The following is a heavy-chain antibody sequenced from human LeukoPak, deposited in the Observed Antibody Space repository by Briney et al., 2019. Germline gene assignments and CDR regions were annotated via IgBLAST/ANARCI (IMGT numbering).Heavy chain of an antibody. D-gene: IGHD3-22*01. CDR1: GYTFTSYG. Sequence: ASVKVSCKASGYTFTSYGISWVRQAPGQGLEWMGWISAYNGYTKYAEKLQGRVTMTTDTSTSTAYMELRSLRSDDTAVYYCARAKYDSSGYYWFDPWGQGTLVTV. V-gene: IGHV1-18*01. J-gene: IGHJ5*02. CDR3: ARAKYDSSGYYWFDP. CDR2: ISAYNGYT.